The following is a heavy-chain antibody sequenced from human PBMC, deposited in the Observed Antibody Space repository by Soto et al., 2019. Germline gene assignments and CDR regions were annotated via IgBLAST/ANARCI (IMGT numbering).Heavy chain of an antibody. CDR3: AKDGPPCGSGGNCFYHFDY. Sequence: PGGSLRLSCVASGFTFSDYAMTWVRQAPGKGLEWVSGIGTRGDTTYYADSVKGRFTISRDNSKSTLYLQMNSLRAEDTAVYYCAKDGPPCGSGGNCFYHFDYWGQGTLVTVSS. J-gene: IGHJ4*02. V-gene: IGHV3-23*01. CDR1: GFTFSDYA. CDR2: IGTRGDTT. D-gene: IGHD2-15*01.